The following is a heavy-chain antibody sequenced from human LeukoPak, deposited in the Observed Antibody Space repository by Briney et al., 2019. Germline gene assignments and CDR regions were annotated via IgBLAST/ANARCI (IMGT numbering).Heavy chain of an antibody. Sequence: SETLSLTCAGSGGSISGYYWTWIRQPPGKGMKWIGEIHYSGTINYNPSLQSRVTISADTSNNHFSLKMNSVTAADTAIYYCSRGIDAYKCGNSWGQGTLVTVSS. J-gene: IGHJ4*02. CDR3: SRGIDAYKCGNS. CDR2: IHYSGTI. V-gene: IGHV4-34*01. CDR1: GGSISGYY. D-gene: IGHD5-24*01.